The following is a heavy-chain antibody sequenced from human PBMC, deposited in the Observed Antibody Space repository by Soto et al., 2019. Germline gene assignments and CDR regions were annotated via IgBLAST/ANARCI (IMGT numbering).Heavy chain of an antibody. D-gene: IGHD2-2*01. CDR3: AKDRSDVVVPAAPDAFDI. Sequence: EVQLLESGGGLVQPGGSLRLSCAASGFTFSSYAMSWVRQAPGKGLEWVSAISGSGGSTYYADSVKGRFTISRDNSKNPLYLQMNRLRAEDTAVYYCAKDRSDVVVPAAPDAFDIWGQGTMVTVSS. CDR2: ISGSGGST. CDR1: GFTFSSYA. J-gene: IGHJ3*02. V-gene: IGHV3-23*01.